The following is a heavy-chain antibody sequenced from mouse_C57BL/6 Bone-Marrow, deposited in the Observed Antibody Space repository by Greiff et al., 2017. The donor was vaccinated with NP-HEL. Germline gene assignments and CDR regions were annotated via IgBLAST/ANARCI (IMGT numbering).Heavy chain of an antibody. Sequence: VQLQQPGAELVKPGASVKMSCKASGYTFNSYWINWVKQRPGQGLEWIGDIYPGRGFTNYNEKFKRKATLTLDTSSSTAYMQLSSLTSEDSAVYYCSRSVYYVYYVPVDYWGQGTTLTVSS. CDR3: SRSVYYVYYVPVDY. V-gene: IGHV1-55*01. J-gene: IGHJ2*01. D-gene: IGHD2-3*01. CDR2: IYPGRGFT. CDR1: GYTFNSYW.